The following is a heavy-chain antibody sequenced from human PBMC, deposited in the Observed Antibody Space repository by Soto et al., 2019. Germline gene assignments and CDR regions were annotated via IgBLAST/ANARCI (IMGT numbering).Heavy chain of an antibody. Sequence: QVQLQESGPGLVKPSQTLSLTCTVSGASISSGGYYWGWIRQHPGKGLEWIGFIYYIGTSYYNPSLASRISLSVDTSKTPFSLNLPSLTAADTAVYYCARVLRDVLSDRYYWYCDLWGRGTLVTVSS. CDR3: ARVLRDVLSDRYYWYCDL. D-gene: IGHD3-16*02. CDR2: IYYIGTS. J-gene: IGHJ2*01. CDR1: GASISSGGYY. V-gene: IGHV4-31*03.